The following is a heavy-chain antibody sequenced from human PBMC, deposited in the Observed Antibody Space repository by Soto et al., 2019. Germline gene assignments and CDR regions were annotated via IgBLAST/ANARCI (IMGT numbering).Heavy chain of an antibody. J-gene: IGHJ6*02. D-gene: IGHD2-15*01. V-gene: IGHV3-30*18. CDR2: ISYDGSNK. Sequence: PGGSLRLSCAASGFTFTTYGMHWVRQAPGKGLEWVALISYDGSNKFYVDSVKGRFTISRDNSKNTLYLQMNSLRVEDTAVYYCAKGAAYCSGGTCPGFDYYGMDVWRQGTTVTV. CDR3: AKGAAYCSGGTCPGFDYYGMDV. CDR1: GFTFTTYG.